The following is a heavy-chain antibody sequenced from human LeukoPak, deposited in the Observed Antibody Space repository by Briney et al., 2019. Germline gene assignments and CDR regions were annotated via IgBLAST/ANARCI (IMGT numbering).Heavy chain of an antibody. CDR2: IKQDGSEK. CDR1: GSTFSSYW. CDR3: ARGGSNFDY. V-gene: IGHV3-7*04. J-gene: IGHJ4*02. D-gene: IGHD2-2*01. Sequence: GGSLRLSCAASGSTFSSYWMSWVRQAAGKGLEWVASIKQDGSEKYYVDSVEGRFTISRDNARNSLYLQMNSLRAEDTAVYYCARGGSNFDYWGQGTLVTVSS.